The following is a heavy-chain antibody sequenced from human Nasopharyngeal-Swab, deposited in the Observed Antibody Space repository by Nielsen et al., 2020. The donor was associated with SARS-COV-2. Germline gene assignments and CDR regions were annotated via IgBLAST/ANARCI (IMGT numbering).Heavy chain of an antibody. D-gene: IGHD2-15*01. CDR3: ARDIVVVVAATPYYYYGMDV. J-gene: IGHJ6*02. Sequence: ASVKVSCKASGYTFTSYGINWVRQATGQGLEWMGWMNPNSGNTGYAQKFQGRVTMTRNTSISTAYMELSSLRSEDTAVYYCARDIVVVVAATPYYYYGMDVWGQGTTVTVSS. V-gene: IGHV1-8*02. CDR1: GYTFTSYG. CDR2: MNPNSGNT.